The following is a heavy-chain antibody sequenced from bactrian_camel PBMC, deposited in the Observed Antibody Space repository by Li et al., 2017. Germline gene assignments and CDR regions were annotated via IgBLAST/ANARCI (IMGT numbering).Heavy chain of an antibody. CDR1: GFTFSGNY. CDR2: IGIGSGT. Sequence: HVQLVESGGGLVQPGGSLRLSCAASGFTFSGNYINWVRQAPGKGLEWISGIGIGSGTYYAASVKGRFTISRDNAKNTLYLQLNSLKTEDMAMYYCAIPPFYNDFSTMGQGTQVTVS. D-gene: IGHD3*01. J-gene: IGHJ4*01. V-gene: IGHV3S1*01.